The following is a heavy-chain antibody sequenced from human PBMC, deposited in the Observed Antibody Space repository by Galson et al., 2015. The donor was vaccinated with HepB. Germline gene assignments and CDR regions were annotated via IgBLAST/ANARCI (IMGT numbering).Heavy chain of an antibody. Sequence: SLRLSCAASGFTFSSYGMHWVRQAPGKGLEWVAVIWYDGSNKYYADSVKGRFTISRDNSKNTLYLQMNSLRAEDTAVYYCAKDNDDSSSWYSVDCWGQGTLVTVSS. D-gene: IGHD6-13*01. V-gene: IGHV3-33*06. CDR2: IWYDGSNK. CDR1: GFTFSSYG. J-gene: IGHJ4*02. CDR3: AKDNDDSSSWYSVDC.